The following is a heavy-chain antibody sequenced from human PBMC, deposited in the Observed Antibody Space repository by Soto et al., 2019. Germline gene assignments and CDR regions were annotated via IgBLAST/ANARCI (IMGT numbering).Heavy chain of an antibody. V-gene: IGHV4-39*02. J-gene: IGHJ4*02. D-gene: IGHD1-26*01. CDR1: GGSISSSSYY. Sequence: SETLSLTCAVSGGSISSSSYYWGWIRQPPGKGLEWIGSIYYSGSTYYNPSLKSRVTISLDTSKKQLSLKVSSVTAADTAVYYCAREGGIVGATTVDYWGQGTLVTVSS. CDR2: IYYSGST. CDR3: AREGGIVGATTVDY.